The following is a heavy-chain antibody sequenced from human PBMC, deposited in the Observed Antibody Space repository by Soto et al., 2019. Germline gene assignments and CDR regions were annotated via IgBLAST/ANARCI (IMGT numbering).Heavy chain of an antibody. CDR2: INPNSGGT. CDR3: ARHTSYYDSSGYYYT. D-gene: IGHD3-22*01. V-gene: IGHV1-2*02. Sequence: GASVKVSFKSSGFPFTGYYIHCVRLAPGQGLEWMGWINPNSGGTNYAQKFQGRVTMTRDTSISTAYMELSRLRSDDTAVYYCARHTSYYDSSGYYYTWGQGTMVTDSS. J-gene: IGHJ5*02. CDR1: GFPFTGYY.